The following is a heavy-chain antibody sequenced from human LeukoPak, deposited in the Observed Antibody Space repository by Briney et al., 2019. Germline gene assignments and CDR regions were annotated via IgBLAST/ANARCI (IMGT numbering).Heavy chain of an antibody. CDR3: ARVRDSSGWYGDFQH. Sequence: SETRSLTCAVYGGSFSGYYWSWIRQPPGKGLEWIGEINHSGSTNYNPSLKSRVTISVDTSKNQFSLKLSSVTAADTAVYYCARVRDSSGWYGDFQHWGQGTLVTVSS. J-gene: IGHJ1*01. V-gene: IGHV4-34*01. CDR2: INHSGST. CDR1: GGSFSGYY. D-gene: IGHD6-19*01.